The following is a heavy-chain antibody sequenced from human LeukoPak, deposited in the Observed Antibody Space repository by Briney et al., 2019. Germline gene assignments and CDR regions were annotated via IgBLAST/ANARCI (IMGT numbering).Heavy chain of an antibody. J-gene: IGHJ4*02. CDR1: GFTFSSYA. Sequence: PGGSLGLSCAASGFTFSSYAMSWVRQAPGKGLEWVSAISGSGGSTYYADSVKGRFTISRDNSKNTLYLQMNSLRAEDTAVYYCALPNKNYYDSSGYSAYFDYWGQGTLVTVSS. CDR3: ALPNKNYYDSSGYSAYFDY. CDR2: ISGSGGST. D-gene: IGHD3-22*01. V-gene: IGHV3-23*01.